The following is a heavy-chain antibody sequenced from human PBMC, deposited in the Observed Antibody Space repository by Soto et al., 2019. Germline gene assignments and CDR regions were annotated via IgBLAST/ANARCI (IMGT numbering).Heavy chain of an antibody. Sequence: GGSLRLSCAAPGLTMSTYAMSWVRQAPGKGLEWVSTIAGVDIFYADSVQGRFTISIDNSKNLLFLQMNSLTVDDTAVYYCAKVLRSSSWADAFDIWGQGTMVTVSS. CDR1: GLTMSTYA. J-gene: IGHJ3*02. CDR2: IAGVDI. CDR3: AKVLRSSSWADAFDI. V-gene: IGHV3-23*05. D-gene: IGHD6-13*01.